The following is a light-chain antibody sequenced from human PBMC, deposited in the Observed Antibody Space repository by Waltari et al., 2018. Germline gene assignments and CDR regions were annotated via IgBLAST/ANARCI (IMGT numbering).Light chain of an antibody. CDR3: QHYVRLPAT. J-gene: IGKJ1*01. Sequence: EIVLTQSPGTLSLSPGERATLSCRASQSIGTYIAWYQQKPGQAPRPLIYGTSRRATGIPDRFSGSGSVTDFSLTISRLEPEDFAVYHCQHYVRLPATFGQGTKVEIK. V-gene: IGKV3-20*01. CDR2: GTS. CDR1: QSIGTY.